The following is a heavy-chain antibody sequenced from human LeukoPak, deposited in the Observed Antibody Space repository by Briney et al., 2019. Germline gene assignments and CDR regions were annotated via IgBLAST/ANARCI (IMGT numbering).Heavy chain of an antibody. V-gene: IGHV3-7*03. CDR1: GFPFSNYW. J-gene: IGHJ4*02. CDR3: ARGRTLMATVTIFLDY. Sequence: GGSLRLPCAASGFPFSNYWMSWVRQAPGKGLEWVANIKQDGSEKYYVDSVKGRFTISRDNAKNSLYLQMNSLRAEDTAVYYCARGRTLMATVTIFLDYWGQGILVTVSS. CDR2: IKQDGSEK. D-gene: IGHD4-17*01.